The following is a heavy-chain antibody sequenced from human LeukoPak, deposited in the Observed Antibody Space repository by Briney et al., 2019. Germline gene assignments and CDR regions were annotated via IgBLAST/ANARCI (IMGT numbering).Heavy chain of an antibody. V-gene: IGHV4-34*01. D-gene: IGHD1-7*01. CDR3: ARFNWNYVGSSWFDP. CDR1: GGSFSGYY. CDR2: INHSGST. J-gene: IGHJ5*02. Sequence: SETLSLTCAVYGGSFSGYYWSWIRQPPGKGLEWIGEINHSGSTNYNPSLKSRVTISVDTSKNQFSLKLSSVTAADTAVYYCARFNWNYVGSSWFDPWGQGTLVTVSS.